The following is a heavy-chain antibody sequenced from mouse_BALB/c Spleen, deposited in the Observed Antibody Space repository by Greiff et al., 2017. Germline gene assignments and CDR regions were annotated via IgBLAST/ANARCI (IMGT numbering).Heavy chain of an antibody. D-gene: IGHD3-1*01. CDR1: GFTFNTYA. V-gene: IGHV10-1*02. J-gene: IGHJ3*01. Sequence: EVKLVESGGGLVQPKGSLKLSCAASGFTFNTYAMNWVRQAPGKGLEWVARIRSKSNNYATYYADSVKDMFTISRDDSQSMLYLQMNNLKTEDTAMYYCVRQRDAWFAYWGQGTLVTVSA. CDR2: IRSKSNNYAT. CDR3: VRQRDAWFAY.